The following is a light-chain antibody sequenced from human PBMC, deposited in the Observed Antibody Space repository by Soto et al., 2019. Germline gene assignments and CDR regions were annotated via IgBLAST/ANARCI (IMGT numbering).Light chain of an antibody. CDR1: SSDVGGYNY. V-gene: IGLV2-14*01. J-gene: IGLJ1*01. Sequence: QSVLTQPASVSGSPGQSITISCTGTSSDVGGYNYVSWYQQHPGKAPKLMIYEVSNRPSEVSNRFSGSKSGNTASLTISGLQAEDEADYYCSSYTSSSTLYGFGTGTKV. CDR2: EVS. CDR3: SSYTSSSTLYG.